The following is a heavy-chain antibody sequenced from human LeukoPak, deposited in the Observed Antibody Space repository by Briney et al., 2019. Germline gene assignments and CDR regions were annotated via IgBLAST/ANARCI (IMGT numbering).Heavy chain of an antibody. J-gene: IGHJ4*02. V-gene: IGHV3-30*04. CDR1: GFTFSSYA. Sequence: GGSLRLSCAASGFTFSSYAMHWVRQAPGKGLEWVAVISYDGSNKYYADSVKGRFTISRDNSKNTLYLQMNSLRAEDTAVYYCAKDLVGATGYWGQGTLVTVSS. D-gene: IGHD1-26*01. CDR2: ISYDGSNK. CDR3: AKDLVGATGY.